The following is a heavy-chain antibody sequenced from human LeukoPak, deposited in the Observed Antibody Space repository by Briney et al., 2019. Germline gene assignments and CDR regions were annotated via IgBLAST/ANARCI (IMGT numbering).Heavy chain of an antibody. CDR1: GFTFSSYA. V-gene: IGHV3-23*01. CDR2: ISGSGGST. J-gene: IGHJ4*02. D-gene: IGHD4-17*01. Sequence: GESLKISCAASGFTFSSYAMSWVRQAPGKGLEWVSAISGSGGSTYYADSVKGRFTISRDNSKNTLYLQMNSLRAEDTAVYYCAKEGYGDPHFDYWGQGTLVTVSS. CDR3: AKEGYGDPHFDY.